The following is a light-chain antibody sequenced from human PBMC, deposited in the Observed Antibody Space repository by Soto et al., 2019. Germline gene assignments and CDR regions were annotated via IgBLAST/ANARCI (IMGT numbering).Light chain of an antibody. V-gene: IGKV3-20*01. Sequence: EIGLTQSPGTLSLSPGERATLSCRASQSVTSTSLAWYQRKPGQAPRLVIYGASNRATGIPDRFSGSGSGTDFTLTISSLGPEDFAVYFCQQYGTSPTTFGPGTKVEIK. CDR2: GAS. J-gene: IGKJ3*01. CDR3: QQYGTSPTT. CDR1: QSVTSTS.